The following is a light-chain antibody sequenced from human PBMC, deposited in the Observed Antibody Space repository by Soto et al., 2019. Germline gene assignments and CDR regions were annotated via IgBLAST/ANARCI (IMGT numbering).Light chain of an antibody. CDR1: HSLTTTY. Sequence: VVLTESPAALSLSLGDRAALPXRASHSLTTTYLAWCQQEPGXAPRLXXYGXSSRATGIPDRCSGSGSGTDFTLTISRLDPEDFAVYYCQQYGISPGTFGQGTKVEIK. CDR2: GXS. J-gene: IGKJ1*01. CDR3: QQYGISPGT. V-gene: IGKV3-20*01.